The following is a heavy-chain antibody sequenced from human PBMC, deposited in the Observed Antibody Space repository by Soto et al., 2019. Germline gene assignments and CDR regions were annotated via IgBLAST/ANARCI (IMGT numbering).Heavy chain of an antibody. J-gene: IGHJ4*02. CDR1: EFTVGNRY. V-gene: IGHV3-66*01. CDR2: IYSGDNT. CDR3: ASRPAVYCSTARCFAYFDY. D-gene: IGHD2-8*01. Sequence: EVQLVESGGGLVQPGGSLRLSCAASEFTVGNRYMSWVRQAPGKGLEWVSVIYSGDNTHYADSVKGRFNISIDHSNNTRCLQMNRLCAEDTAVYYCASRPAVYCSTARCFAYFDYCGRVTVVTVSA.